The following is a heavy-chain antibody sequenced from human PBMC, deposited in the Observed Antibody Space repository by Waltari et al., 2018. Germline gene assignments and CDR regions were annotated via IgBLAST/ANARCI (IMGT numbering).Heavy chain of an antibody. CDR3: ARGRDSSGWGGY. CDR2: INHRGSN. D-gene: IGHD6-19*01. CDR1: GRSFSCYY. V-gene: IGHV4-34*01. J-gene: IGHJ4*02. Sequence: VQLQQWGAGLLKPSETLSLTCAVYGRSFSCYYWIWIRQPPGKGLEWIGEINHRGSNNYNPSLKRRVTISVDTSKNQFALKLSSVTAADTAVYYCARGRDSSGWGGYWGQGTLVTVSS.